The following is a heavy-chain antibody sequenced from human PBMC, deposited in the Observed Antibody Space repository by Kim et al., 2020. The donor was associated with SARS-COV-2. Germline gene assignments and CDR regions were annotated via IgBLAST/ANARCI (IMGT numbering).Heavy chain of an antibody. CDR1: GFTFGTYA. J-gene: IGHJ4*02. CDR2: ISNTGDNT. CDR3: AKSRNHFWSAIDN. Sequence: GGSLRLSCAASGFTFGTYAMNWVRLAPGKRLKWVSTISNTGDNTYYADSVKGRFSISRDNSRNTVSLQMNSLTTEDTAIYYCAKSRNHFWSAIDNWGQGTPVTVSS. V-gene: IGHV3-23*01. D-gene: IGHD3-3*02.